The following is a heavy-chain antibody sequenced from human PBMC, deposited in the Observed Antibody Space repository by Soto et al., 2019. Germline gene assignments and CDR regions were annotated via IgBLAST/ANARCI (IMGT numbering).Heavy chain of an antibody. J-gene: IGHJ4*02. CDR3: ARSPRNWRFDY. CDR2: ISGSGGST. D-gene: IGHD1-20*01. Sequence: PGGSLRLSCAASGFTFSSYAMSWVRQASGKGLEWVSAISGSGGSTYYADSVKGRFTISRDNSKNTLYLQMNSLRAEDTAVYYYARSPRNWRFDYWGLGTLVTVAS. V-gene: IGHV3-23*01. CDR1: GFTFSSYA.